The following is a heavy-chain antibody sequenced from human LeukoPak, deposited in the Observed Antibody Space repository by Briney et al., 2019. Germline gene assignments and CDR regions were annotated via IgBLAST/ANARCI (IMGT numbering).Heavy chain of an antibody. CDR3: AKDMGQIPGVYYDSSGYDI. Sequence: GGSLRLSCAASGFTIDDYAMHWVRQAPGKGLEWVSLISWDGGSTYYADSVKGRFTISRDNSKNSLYLQMNSLRAEDTALYYCAKDMGQIPGVYYDSSGYDIWGQGTMVTVSS. CDR1: GFTIDDYA. V-gene: IGHV3-43D*04. CDR2: ISWDGGST. D-gene: IGHD3-22*01. J-gene: IGHJ3*02.